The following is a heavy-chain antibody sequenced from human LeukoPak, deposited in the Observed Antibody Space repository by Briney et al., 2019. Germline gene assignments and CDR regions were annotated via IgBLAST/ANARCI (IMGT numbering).Heavy chain of an antibody. Sequence: PSETLSLTCTVSGGSITSGSYFWSWIRQPAGKGLEWIGRISPSGSTNYNPSLKSRLTISIDTSKNQFSLKLSSVTAADTAVYYCARSYYFDSSGSKDAFDIWGQGTMVTVSS. CDR3: ARSYYFDSSGSKDAFDI. D-gene: IGHD3-22*01. V-gene: IGHV4-61*02. CDR2: ISPSGST. J-gene: IGHJ3*02. CDR1: GGSITSGSYF.